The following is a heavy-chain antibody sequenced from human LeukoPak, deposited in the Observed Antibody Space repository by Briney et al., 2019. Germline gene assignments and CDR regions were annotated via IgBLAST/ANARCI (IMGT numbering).Heavy chain of an antibody. CDR1: GFTFSNYA. V-gene: IGHV3-23*01. CDR3: AKDKGDFWSGHHY. D-gene: IGHD3-3*01. Sequence: GGSLRLSCAASGFTFSNYAMSWVRQAPGKGLEWVSSITGSGGSTYYADSVKGRFTISRDNSKNTLYLQMSSLRAEDTAVYFCAKDKGDFWSGHHYWGQGTLVTVSS. CDR2: ITGSGGST. J-gene: IGHJ4*02.